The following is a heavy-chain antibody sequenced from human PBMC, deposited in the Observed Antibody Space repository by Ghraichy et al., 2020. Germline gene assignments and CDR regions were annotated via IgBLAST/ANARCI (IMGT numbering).Heavy chain of an antibody. D-gene: IGHD3-22*01. J-gene: IGHJ4*02. V-gene: IGHV3-48*03. CDR1: GFTFSSYE. CDR3: AREGDNYYDSRAFDY. CDR2: ISSSGSTI. Sequence: GGSLRLSCAASGFTFSSYEMNWVRQAPGKGLEWVSYISSSGSTIYYADSVKGRFTISRDNAKNSLYLQMNSLRAEDTAVYYCAREGDNYYDSRAFDYWGQGTLVTVSS.